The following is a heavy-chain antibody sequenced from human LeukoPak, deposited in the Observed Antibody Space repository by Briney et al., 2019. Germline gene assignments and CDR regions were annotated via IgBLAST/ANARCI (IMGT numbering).Heavy chain of an antibody. J-gene: IGHJ4*02. V-gene: IGHV3-74*01. D-gene: IGHD6-13*01. Sequence: GGSLRLSCAASGFTFSSYWMHWVRQAPGKGLVWVSRINSDGSSTSYADSVKGRFTISRDNAKNTLYLQVNSLRAEDTAVYYCARETRRSWSGFDYWGQGTLVTVSS. CDR2: INSDGSST. CDR3: ARETRRSWSGFDY. CDR1: GFTFSSYW.